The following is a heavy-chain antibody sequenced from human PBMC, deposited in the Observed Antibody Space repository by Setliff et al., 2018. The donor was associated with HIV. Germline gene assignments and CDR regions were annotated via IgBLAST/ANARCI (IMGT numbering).Heavy chain of an antibody. V-gene: IGHV4-34*01. Sequence: SETLSLTCAVSGVSFSGYYWSWIRQPPGKGLEWIGEINHSGSTDFNPSLKSRVTLSIDTSKNQFSLKLNSVTAADTAIYYCARERRGYTSGFGWFDPWCHGTLVTVSS. CDR1: GVSFSGYY. J-gene: IGHJ5*02. CDR2: INHSGST. CDR3: ARERRGYTSGFGWFDP. D-gene: IGHD5-18*01.